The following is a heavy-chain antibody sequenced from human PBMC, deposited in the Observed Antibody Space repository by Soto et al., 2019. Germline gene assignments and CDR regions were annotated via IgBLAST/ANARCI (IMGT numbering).Heavy chain of an antibody. V-gene: IGHV1-69*01. CDR2: IIPISGTA. Sequence: QVQLVQSGAEVKKPGSSVKVSCKASGGTFRSYAISWVRQAHGQGLEWMGGIIPISGTANYAQKFQGRVTITADEFTSTAYMALCSIRSEDTAVYYWARGADFWVWFDPWGQGTLVPFAS. CDR1: GGTFRSYA. J-gene: IGHJ5*02. CDR3: ARGADFWVWFDP. D-gene: IGHD3-3*01.